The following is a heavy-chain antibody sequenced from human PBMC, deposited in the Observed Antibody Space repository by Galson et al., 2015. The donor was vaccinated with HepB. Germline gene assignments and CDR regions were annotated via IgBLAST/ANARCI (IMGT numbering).Heavy chain of an antibody. CDR2: TYYRSKWYF. CDR3: ARVDPGGDSWLLNYFDY. J-gene: IGHJ4*02. D-gene: IGHD6-13*01. V-gene: IGHV6-1*01. CDR1: GDSVSSKSVT. Sequence: CAISGDSVSSKSVTWNWIRQSPSRGLEWLGRTYYRSKWYFDYAESVKGRITINPDTSKNQFPLHLNSVTPEDTAVFYCARVDPGGDSWLLNYFDYWGQGTLVTVSS.